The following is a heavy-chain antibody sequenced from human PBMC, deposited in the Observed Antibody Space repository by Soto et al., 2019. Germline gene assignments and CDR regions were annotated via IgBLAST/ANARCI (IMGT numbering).Heavy chain of an antibody. CDR3: AREQWLVRIYYYGMDV. J-gene: IGHJ6*02. CDR2: TYYRSKWYN. V-gene: IGHV6-1*01. CDR1: GDSVSSNSAA. Sequence: SQTLSLTCAISGDSVSSNSAAWNWIRQSSSRGLEWLGRTYYRSKWYNDYAVSVKSRITINPDTSKNQFSLQLNSVTPEDTAVYYCAREQWLVRIYYYGMDVWGQGTTVTVSS. D-gene: IGHD6-19*01.